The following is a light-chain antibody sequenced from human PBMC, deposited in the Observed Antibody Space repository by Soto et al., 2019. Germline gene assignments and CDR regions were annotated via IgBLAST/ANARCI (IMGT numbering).Light chain of an antibody. CDR1: QSISNW. J-gene: IGKJ2*01. CDR2: KAS. CDR3: EEDHSYSPVP. Sequence: DIQLPQSPSTLSASVGDRVTITCRASQSISNWLAWYQKKPGKAPNLLISKASILQSGVPSRFSGSGSGTESTLTISSLQPDDFATYDDEEDHSYSPVPLGQGTKVEIK. V-gene: IGKV1-5*03.